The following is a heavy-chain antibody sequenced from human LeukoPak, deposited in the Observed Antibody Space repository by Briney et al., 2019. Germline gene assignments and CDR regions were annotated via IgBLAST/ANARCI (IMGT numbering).Heavy chain of an antibody. CDR2: INPNSGGT. Sequence: ASVKVSCKASGYTFSGYYMHWVRQAPGQGLEWMGWINPNSGGTDYAQKLQGRVTMTRDTSISTAYMELSRLRSDDTAVYYCASGDRVTMLRGGNIGYFDYWGQGTLVPVSS. CDR1: GYTFSGYY. V-gene: IGHV1-2*02. CDR3: ASGDRVTMLRGGNIGYFDY. J-gene: IGHJ4*02. D-gene: IGHD3-10*01.